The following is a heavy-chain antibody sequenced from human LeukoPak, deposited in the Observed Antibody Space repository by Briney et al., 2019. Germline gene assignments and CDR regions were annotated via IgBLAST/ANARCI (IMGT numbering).Heavy chain of an antibody. Sequence: PSETLSLTCTVSGDSVSSDYWSWIRQPPGKRLEWIGYVYDSGTTAYNPSLKSRLTISLDTSKNQFSLNLTSVTAADMAVYYCAGRGQRYFRDWGQGILVTVSS. CDR2: VYDSGTT. CDR1: GDSVSSDY. V-gene: IGHV4-59*08. CDR3: AGRGQRYFRD. J-gene: IGHJ1*01.